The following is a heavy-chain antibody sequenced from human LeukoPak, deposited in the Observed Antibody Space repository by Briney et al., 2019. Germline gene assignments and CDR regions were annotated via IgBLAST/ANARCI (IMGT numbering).Heavy chain of an antibody. J-gene: IGHJ4*02. CDR2: ISYSGIT. V-gene: IGHV4-59*08. CDR3: AREIGYYFDY. CDR1: GGSISSYY. Sequence: SETLSLTCTVSGGSISSYYWSWIRQPPGKGLEWIGHISYSGITNYNPSLKSRVTISADTSKNQFSLKLSSVTAADTAMFYCAREIGYYFDYWGQGTLVTVSS. D-gene: IGHD3-22*01.